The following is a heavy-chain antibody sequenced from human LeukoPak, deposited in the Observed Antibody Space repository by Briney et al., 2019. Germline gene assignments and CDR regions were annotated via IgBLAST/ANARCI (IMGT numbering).Heavy chain of an antibody. V-gene: IGHV1-18*01. J-gene: IGHJ4*02. CDR1: GYTFTSYG. D-gene: IGHD4-17*01. Sequence: ASVKVSCKASGYTFTSYGIGWVRQAPGQGLEWIGWISAYNGNTNYAQKLQGRVTMTTDTSTSTAYMELRSLSSDEKAVYYCARDLRADDYGDYVFGYWGQGTLVTVSS. CDR3: ARDLRADDYGDYVFGY. CDR2: ISAYNGNT.